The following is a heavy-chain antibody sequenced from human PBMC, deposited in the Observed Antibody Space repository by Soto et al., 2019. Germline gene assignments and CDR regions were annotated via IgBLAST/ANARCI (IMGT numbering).Heavy chain of an antibody. Sequence: EVQLVESGGGLVQPGGSLRLSCAASGFTFSSYWMHWVRQAPGKGLVWVSRINSDGSSTSYADSVKGRFTISRDNAKNTLYLQMNSLRAEDTAVYYCAREPRGQLGNYYDMYVGGKGTTVTVSS. J-gene: IGHJ6*03. D-gene: IGHD6-6*01. CDR2: INSDGSST. V-gene: IGHV3-74*01. CDR3: AREPRGQLGNYYDMYV. CDR1: GFTFSSYW.